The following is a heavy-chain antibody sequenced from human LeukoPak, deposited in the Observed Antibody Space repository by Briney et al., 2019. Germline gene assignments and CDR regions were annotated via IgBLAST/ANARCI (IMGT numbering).Heavy chain of an antibody. CDR1: GFTFSSYA. CDR3: ARAEGYGAIDY. V-gene: IGHV3-23*01. J-gene: IGHJ4*02. Sequence: PGGSLRLSCAASGFTFSSYAMSWVRQAPGKGLEWVSAISGSGGSTYYADSVKGRFTISRDNAKNSLYLQVNSLTAEDTAFYYCARAEGYGAIDYWGQGTLVTVSS. D-gene: IGHD5-12*01. CDR2: ISGSGGST.